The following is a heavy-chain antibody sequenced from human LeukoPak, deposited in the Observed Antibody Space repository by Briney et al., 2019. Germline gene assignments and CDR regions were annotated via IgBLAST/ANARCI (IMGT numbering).Heavy chain of an antibody. D-gene: IGHD3-22*01. CDR2: IWYDGSNK. CDR3: AKDRHYYDSSGLFDY. CDR1: GFTFSSYG. Sequence: GRSLRLSCAASGFTFSSYGMHWVRQAPGKGLEWVAVIWYDGSNKYYADSVKGRFTISRDNPKNTLYLQMNSLRAEDTAVYYCAKDRHYYDSSGLFDYWGQGTLVTVSS. J-gene: IGHJ4*02. V-gene: IGHV3-33*06.